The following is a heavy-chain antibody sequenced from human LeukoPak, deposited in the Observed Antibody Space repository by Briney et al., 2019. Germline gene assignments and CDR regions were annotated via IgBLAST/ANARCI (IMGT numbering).Heavy chain of an antibody. V-gene: IGHV4-59*01. Sequence: SETLSLTCTVSGGSMSSYYWSWIRQPPGKGLEWIGYIHYSGSTNYNPSLKSRVTISVDTSKNQFSLKMSSVTAADTAVYYCARSYSGYHTDHWGQGVLVTVSS. CDR3: ARSYSGYHTDH. J-gene: IGHJ4*02. D-gene: IGHD5-12*01. CDR2: IHYSGST. CDR1: GGSMSSYY.